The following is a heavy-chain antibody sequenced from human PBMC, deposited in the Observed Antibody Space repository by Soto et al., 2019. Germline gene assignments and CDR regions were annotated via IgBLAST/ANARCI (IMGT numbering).Heavy chain of an antibody. CDR1: GGSFSGYY. Sequence: QVQLQQWGAGLLKPSETLSLTCAVYGGSFSGYYWSWIRQPPGKGLEWIGEIHHSGSTNYNPSLKSRVTISVDTSKNQFSLKLSSVTAADTAVYYCARGRVRGYSGYGAAAPGYYYYMDVWGKGTTVTVSS. J-gene: IGHJ6*03. D-gene: IGHD5-12*01. CDR2: IHHSGST. V-gene: IGHV4-34*01. CDR3: ARGRVRGYSGYGAAAPGYYYYMDV.